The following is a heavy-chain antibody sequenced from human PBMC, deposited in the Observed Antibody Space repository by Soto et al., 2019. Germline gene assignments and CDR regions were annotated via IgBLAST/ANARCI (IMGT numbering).Heavy chain of an antibody. CDR3: VRKAGASYMPAEYFQH. Sequence: EVQLVESGGGLVQPGGSLRLSCAASGFSFSTYRMHWVRQSPGQGLVWVSRIDHDGRSTSYADSVKGRFTISRDTAKNTLYLQMNSLTVEDTAVYYCVRKAGASYMPAEYFQHWGQGTLVTVSS. V-gene: IGHV3-74*01. CDR1: GFSFSTYR. CDR2: IDHDGRST. D-gene: IGHD2-2*01. J-gene: IGHJ1*01.